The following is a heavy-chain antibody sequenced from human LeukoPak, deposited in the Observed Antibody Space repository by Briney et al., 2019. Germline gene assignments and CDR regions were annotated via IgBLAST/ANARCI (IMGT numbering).Heavy chain of an antibody. D-gene: IGHD2-2*02. J-gene: IGHJ4*02. CDR2: ISTGPSYIYSA. Sequence: PGGSPRLSCAASQSTFSSYNMNWVRQAPGKGLEWVSFISTGPSYIYSAYYADSVKGRFTISRDNSRNSLYLQLNSLRAEDTAVYYCASSTSYYNFDYWGQGALVTVSS. CDR1: QSTFSSYN. CDR3: ASSTSYYNFDY. V-gene: IGHV3-21*01.